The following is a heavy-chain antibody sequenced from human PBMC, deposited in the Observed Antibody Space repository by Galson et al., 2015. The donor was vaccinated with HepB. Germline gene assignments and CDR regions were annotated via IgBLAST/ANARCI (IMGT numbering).Heavy chain of an antibody. CDR1: GGSISSYTYY. Sequence: ETLSLTCTVSGGSISSYTYYWDWIRQPPGKGLEWIGSIYYSGTTYYNPSLKSRVTMSVDTSKNQFSLDLSSVTAADTAVYYCARQPKGTGWIPFDYWGQGTLVTVSS. J-gene: IGHJ4*02. CDR3: ARQPKGTGWIPFDY. CDR2: IYYSGTT. V-gene: IGHV4-39*01. D-gene: IGHD6-19*01.